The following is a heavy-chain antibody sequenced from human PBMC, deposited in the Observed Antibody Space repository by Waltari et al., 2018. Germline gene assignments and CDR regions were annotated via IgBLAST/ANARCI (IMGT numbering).Heavy chain of an antibody. Sequence: QLYLVESGGGVVQPGRSLRLSCAASVFTFSSYGMHWGGQPPGKGLQWVAVISSTGSNTYYADSVRGRFTISRDNSKNILYLQMNSLRAEDTAVYYCARDIAFGGVIVMNEAFDFRGRGTTVTVSP. CDR1: VFTFSSYG. CDR3: ARDIAFGGVIVMNEAFDF. V-gene: IGHV3-33*05. D-gene: IGHD3-16*02. J-gene: IGHJ3*01. CDR2: ISSTGSNT.